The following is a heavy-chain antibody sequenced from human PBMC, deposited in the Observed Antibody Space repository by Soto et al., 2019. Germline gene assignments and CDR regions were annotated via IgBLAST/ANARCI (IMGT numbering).Heavy chain of an antibody. Sequence: SETLSLTCAVYGGSFSGYYWSWIRQPPGKGLEWIGEINHSGSTYYNPSLKSRVTISVDTSKNQFSLKLSSVTAADTAVYYCARASSQSLTMVFDYWGQGTLVTVSS. J-gene: IGHJ4*02. D-gene: IGHD3-10*01. CDR1: GGSFSGYY. V-gene: IGHV4-34*01. CDR3: ARASSQSLTMVFDY. CDR2: INHSGST.